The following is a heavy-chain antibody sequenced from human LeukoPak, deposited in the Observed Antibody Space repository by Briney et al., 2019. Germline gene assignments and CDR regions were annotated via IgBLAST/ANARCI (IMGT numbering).Heavy chain of an antibody. CDR3: AKGRTYYGSGSSDY. CDR2: ISGSGGST. D-gene: IGHD3-10*01. J-gene: IGHJ4*02. Sequence: QPGGSLRLSCAASGFTFSSYATSWVRQAPGKGLEWVSAISGSGGSTYYADSVKGRFTISRDNSKNTLYLQMNSLRAEDTAVYYCAKGRTYYGSGSSDYWGPGTLVTVSS. CDR1: GFTFSSYA. V-gene: IGHV3-23*01.